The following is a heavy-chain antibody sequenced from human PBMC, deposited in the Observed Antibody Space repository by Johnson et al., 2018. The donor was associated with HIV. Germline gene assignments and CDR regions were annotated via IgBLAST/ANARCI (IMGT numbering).Heavy chain of an antibody. CDR1: GFTVSSNY. V-gene: IGHV3-43*02. CDR2: ISWDGGST. CDR3: AKDGGVYYCDEVGFAFDI. D-gene: IGHD4-17*01. J-gene: IGHJ3*02. Sequence: VQLVESGGGLIQPGGSLRLSCAASGFTVSSNYMSWVRQAPGKGLEWVSLISWDGGSTYYADSVKGRFTIYRDNSKNSLYLQMNSLRTEDTALHYCAKDGGVYYCDEVGFAFDIWGQGTMVTVSS.